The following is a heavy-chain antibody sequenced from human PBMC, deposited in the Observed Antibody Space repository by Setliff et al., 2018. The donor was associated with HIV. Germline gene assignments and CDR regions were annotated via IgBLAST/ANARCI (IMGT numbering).Heavy chain of an antibody. V-gene: IGHV1-3*01. D-gene: IGHD5-18*01. J-gene: IGHJ4*02. Sequence: ASVKVSCKASGYTFTSYAMHWVRQAPGQRLEWMGWINAGTGNTKYSQKFQDRVTISRDIHANTAYMELSSLRSEDTAIYYCARSLREYSYGSPDYWGPGTLVTVSS. CDR1: GYTFTSYA. CDR2: INAGTGNT. CDR3: ARSLREYSYGSPDY.